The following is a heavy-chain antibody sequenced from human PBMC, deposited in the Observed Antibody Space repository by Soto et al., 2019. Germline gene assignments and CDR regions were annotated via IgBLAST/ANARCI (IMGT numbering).Heavy chain of an antibody. D-gene: IGHD2-2*01. Sequence: GASVKVSCKASGYTFTGYYMHWVRQAPGQGLEWMGWINPNSGGTNYAQKFQGWVTMTRDTSINTAYMELSRLRSDDTAVYYCARGIGSAAMALHYYYGMDVWGQGTTVTV. CDR1: GYTFTGYY. CDR2: INPNSGGT. CDR3: ARGIGSAAMALHYYYGMDV. V-gene: IGHV1-2*04. J-gene: IGHJ6*02.